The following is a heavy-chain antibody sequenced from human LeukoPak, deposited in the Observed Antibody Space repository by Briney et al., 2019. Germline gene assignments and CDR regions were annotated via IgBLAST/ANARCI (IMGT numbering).Heavy chain of an antibody. CDR1: GASISSHY. V-gene: IGHV4-59*11. CDR2: IHYSGST. D-gene: IGHD6-19*01. Sequence: SETLSLTCSVSGASISSHYWSWIRQPPGKGLEWIGYIHYSGSTNCNPSLKSRVTISLDTSKNQFSLKLTSVTAADTAVYYCARDRYSSSWPRAWFDPWGQGTLVTVSS. J-gene: IGHJ5*02. CDR3: ARDRYSSSWPRAWFDP.